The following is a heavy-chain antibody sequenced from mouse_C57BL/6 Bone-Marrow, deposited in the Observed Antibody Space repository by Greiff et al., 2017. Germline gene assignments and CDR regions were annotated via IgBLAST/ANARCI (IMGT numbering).Heavy chain of an antibody. Sequence: QVHVKQSGTELVKPGASVKLSCKASGYTFTSYWLHWVKQRPGQGLEWIGNINPSNGGTNYNEKFKSKATLTVDKSSSTAYMQLSSLTSEDSAVYYCARRGYDYDDGDYFDYWGQGTTLTVSS. V-gene: IGHV1-53*01. CDR2: INPSNGGT. CDR1: GYTFTSYW. D-gene: IGHD2-4*01. J-gene: IGHJ2*01. CDR3: ARRGYDYDDGDYFDY.